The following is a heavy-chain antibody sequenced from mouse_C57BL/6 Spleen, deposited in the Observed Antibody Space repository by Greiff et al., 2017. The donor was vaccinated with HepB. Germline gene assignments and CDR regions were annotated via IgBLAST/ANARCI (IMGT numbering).Heavy chain of an antibody. D-gene: IGHD2-4*01. CDR2: IRLKSDNYAT. CDR3: TTYDYEAWFAY. CDR1: GFTFSNYW. J-gene: IGHJ3*01. Sequence: EVKLMESGGGLVQPGGSMKLSCVASGFTFSNYWMNWVRQSPEKGLEWVAQIRLKSDNYATHYAESVKGRFTISRDDSKSSVYLQMNNLRAEDTGIYYCTTYDYEAWFAYWGQGTLVTVSA. V-gene: IGHV6-3*01.